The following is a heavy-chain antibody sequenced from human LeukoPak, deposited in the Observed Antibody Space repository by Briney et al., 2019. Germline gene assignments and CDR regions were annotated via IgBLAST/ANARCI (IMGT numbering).Heavy chain of an antibody. CDR2: IYYSGST. D-gene: IGHD2-15*01. CDR1: GGSISSGDYY. CDR3: ARGPGGNDFDY. J-gene: IGHJ4*02. Sequence: SETLSLTCTVSGGSISSGDYYWSWIRQPPGKGLEWIGYIYYSGSTYYNPSLKSRVTISVDTSKNQFSLKLSSVTAADTAVYYCARGPGGNDFDYWGQGTLVTVSS. V-gene: IGHV4-30-4*01.